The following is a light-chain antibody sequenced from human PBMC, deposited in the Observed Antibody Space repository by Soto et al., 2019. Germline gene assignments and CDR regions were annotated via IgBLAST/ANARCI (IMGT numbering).Light chain of an antibody. CDR1: QSVSSSY. CDR2: GAS. CDR3: KKYGSSPRT. J-gene: IGKJ1*01. V-gene: IGKV3-20*01. Sequence: EVVLTQAPDTLSLSPGERATLSCRASQSVSSSYLAWYQQKPCQAPRLLIYGASSRATGIPDRLSASGSGKDLNLTISRLENEDFAVYYCKKYGSSPRTFGQGTKVDIK.